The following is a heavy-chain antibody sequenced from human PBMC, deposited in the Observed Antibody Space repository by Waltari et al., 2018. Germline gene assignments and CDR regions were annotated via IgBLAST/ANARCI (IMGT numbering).Heavy chain of an antibody. CDR2: SIPIFGTA. CDR1: GGTFSSYA. Sequence: QVQLVQSGAEVKKPGSSVKVSCKASGGTFSSYAISWVRQAPGQGLGWMGGSIPIFGTANYAQKFQGRVTITADESTSTAYMELSSLRSEDTAVYYCARDALRYYDSSGYYADYWGQGTLVTVSS. J-gene: IGHJ4*02. D-gene: IGHD3-22*01. CDR3: ARDALRYYDSSGYYADY. V-gene: IGHV1-69*01.